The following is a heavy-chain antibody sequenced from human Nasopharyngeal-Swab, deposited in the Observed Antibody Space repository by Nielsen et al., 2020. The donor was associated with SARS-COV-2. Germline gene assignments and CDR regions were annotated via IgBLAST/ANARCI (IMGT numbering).Heavy chain of an antibody. D-gene: IGHD3-3*01. CDR1: GGSISSSS. CDR2: ISSSSSYI. Sequence: ETLSLTCTVSGGSISSSSYYWGWIRQPPGKGLEWVSSISSSSSYIYYADSVKGRFTISRDNAKNSLYLQMNSLRAEDTAVYYCARDGLDYDFWSAYFMDVWGQGTTVTVSS. J-gene: IGHJ6*02. CDR3: ARDGLDYDFWSAYFMDV. V-gene: IGHV3-21*01.